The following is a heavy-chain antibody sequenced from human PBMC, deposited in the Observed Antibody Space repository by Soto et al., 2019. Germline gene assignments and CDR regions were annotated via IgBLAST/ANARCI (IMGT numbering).Heavy chain of an antibody. CDR3: ARITRSRHCVTKNCYSVARFDP. V-gene: IGHV5-10-1*01. D-gene: IGHD6-13*01. CDR2: IDPSDSHA. Sequence: GGSVKISCRASGYTFSTYWISWVRQMPWKDLEWMGTIDPSDSHANYSYSFQGHVSMSVDKSIGTAYLKWSGLKASDSAMYYCARITRSRHCVTKNCYSVARFDPWGQGTLVTVSS. CDR1: GYTFSTYW. J-gene: IGHJ5*01.